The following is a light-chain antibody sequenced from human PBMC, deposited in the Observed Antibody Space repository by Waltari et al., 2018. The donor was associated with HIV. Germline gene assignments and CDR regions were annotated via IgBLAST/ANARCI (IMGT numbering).Light chain of an antibody. J-gene: IGLJ3*02. CDR2: EVK. Sequence: HSALTQPASASGSPGQSITISCPGTSSNLGTYNLVSWYQQHQGKAPKLLIYEVKRRPSGLSDRFSGSKSGNTASLTVSGLQAEDEAIYYCCSYAGSDTLVFGGGTSLTIL. V-gene: IGLV2-23*02. CDR1: SSNLGTYNL. CDR3: CSYAGSDTLV.